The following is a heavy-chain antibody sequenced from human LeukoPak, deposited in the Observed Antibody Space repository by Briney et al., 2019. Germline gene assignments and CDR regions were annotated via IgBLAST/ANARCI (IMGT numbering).Heavy chain of an antibody. Sequence: SETLSLTCTVSGGSVSSGSYYWSWIRQPPGTGLEWIGYIYYSGSTKYNPSLKSRVTISVDTSKNQFSLKLSSVTAADAAVYYCARTDYGDYNWFDPWGQGTLVTVSS. V-gene: IGHV4-61*01. J-gene: IGHJ5*02. CDR2: IYYSGST. D-gene: IGHD4-17*01. CDR1: GGSVSSGSYY. CDR3: ARTDYGDYNWFDP.